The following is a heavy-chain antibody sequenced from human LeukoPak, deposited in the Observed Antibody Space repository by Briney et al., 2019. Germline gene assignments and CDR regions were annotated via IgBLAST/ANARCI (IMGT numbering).Heavy chain of an antibody. CDR1: GLTFSSYA. V-gene: IGHV3-23*01. Sequence: GGSLRLSCAASGLTFSSYAMSWVRQAPGKGLEWVSGISGSGGSTYYADSVKGRFTISRENSKNKLYLQMNSLRAEDTAEYYCAARIQLWLRDYWGQGTLVTVSS. CDR3: AARIQLWLRDY. CDR2: ISGSGGST. J-gene: IGHJ4*02. D-gene: IGHD5-18*01.